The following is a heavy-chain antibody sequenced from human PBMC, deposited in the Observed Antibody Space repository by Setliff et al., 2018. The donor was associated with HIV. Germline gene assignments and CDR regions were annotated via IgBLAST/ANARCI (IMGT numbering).Heavy chain of an antibody. CDR3: TTLVGANPWHDAFDI. J-gene: IGHJ3*02. V-gene: IGHV3-23*01. CDR2: ISGRGTNT. Sequence: GGSLRLSCAASGFTFSNFVINWVRQAPGKGLEWVSTISGRGTNTYYADSVKGRFTISRDNSKNTLSLQLNSLTAEDSAVYYCTTLVGANPWHDAFDIWGQGTMVTVSS. CDR1: GFTFSNFV. D-gene: IGHD1-26*01.